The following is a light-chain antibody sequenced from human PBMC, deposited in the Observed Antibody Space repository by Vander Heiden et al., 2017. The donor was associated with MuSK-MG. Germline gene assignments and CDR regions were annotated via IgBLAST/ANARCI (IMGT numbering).Light chain of an antibody. CDR2: AAS. CDR1: QSVSSD. Sequence: EIVMTQSPATLSVSPGERATLSCRASQSVSSDLAWYQHKPGQAPRLLIFAASTRATGIPARFSGSGSGTEFTLTISSLRSEDSAVYYCQHYNFWPPLTFGGGTKVEIK. V-gene: IGKV3-15*01. CDR3: QHYNFWPPLT. J-gene: IGKJ4*01.